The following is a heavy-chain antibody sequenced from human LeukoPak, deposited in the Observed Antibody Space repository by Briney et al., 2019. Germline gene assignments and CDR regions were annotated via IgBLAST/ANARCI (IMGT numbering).Heavy chain of an antibody. CDR1: GGSFSGYY. D-gene: IGHD2-15*01. V-gene: IGHV4-34*01. Sequence: SETLSLTCAVYGGSFSGYYWSWIRQPPGKGLEWIGEINHSGSTNYNPSLKSRVTISVDTSKNQFSLKLSSVTAADTAVYYCAREGYCSGGSCYPGYFQHWGQGTLVTVSS. CDR2: INHSGST. J-gene: IGHJ1*01. CDR3: AREGYCSGGSCYPGYFQH.